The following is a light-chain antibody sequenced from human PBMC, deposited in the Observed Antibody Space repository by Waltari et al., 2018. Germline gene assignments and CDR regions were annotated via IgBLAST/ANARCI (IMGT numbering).Light chain of an antibody. CDR3: QQYDRWPLT. CDR1: QRVSKF. CDR2: DVS. V-gene: IGKV3D-11*01. Sequence: VVLTQSPATLSLSPGERATLSCRASQRVSKFLAWFQQKPGQSPRLLVYDVSTRATGIPSRFSGSGPGPEFILTINSLEPEDFAVYYCQQYDRWPLTFGGGTKLEIK. J-gene: IGKJ4*01.